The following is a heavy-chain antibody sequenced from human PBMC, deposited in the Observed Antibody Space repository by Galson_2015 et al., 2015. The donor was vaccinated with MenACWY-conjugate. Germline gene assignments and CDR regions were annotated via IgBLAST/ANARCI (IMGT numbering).Heavy chain of an antibody. J-gene: IGHJ4*02. V-gene: IGHV1-24*01. D-gene: IGHD3-10*01. CDR2: FDPEDGET. CDR1: GYTLTELS. Sequence: SVKVSCKVSGYTLTELSMHWVRQAPGKGLEWMGGFDPEDGETIYAQKFQGRVTMTEDTSTDTAYMELSSLRSEDTAVYYCATYKNMVEIKFDYWGQGTLVTVSS. CDR3: ATYKNMVEIKFDY.